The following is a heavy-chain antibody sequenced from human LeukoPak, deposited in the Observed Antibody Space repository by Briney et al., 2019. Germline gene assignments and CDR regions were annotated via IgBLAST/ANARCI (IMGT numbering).Heavy chain of an antibody. D-gene: IGHD6-13*01. CDR2: IYYSGST. Sequence: KASETLSLTCTVSGGSISSYYWSWIRQPPGKGLEWIGYIYYSGSTNYNPSLKSRVTISVDTSKNQFSLKLSSVTAADTAVYYCARLRGGSSSRIDYWSQGTLVTVSS. CDR3: ARLRGGSSSRIDY. V-gene: IGHV4-59*08. J-gene: IGHJ4*02. CDR1: GGSISSYY.